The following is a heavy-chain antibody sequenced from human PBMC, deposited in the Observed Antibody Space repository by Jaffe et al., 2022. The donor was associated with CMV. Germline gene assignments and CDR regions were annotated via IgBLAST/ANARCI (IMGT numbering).Heavy chain of an antibody. J-gene: IGHJ2*01. CDR2: IYPTGTT. CDR1: GVSISSYY. CDR3: ARLREDNWNHNPRYFDL. Sequence: QMQLQESGPGLVKPSETLSLTCTVSGVSISSYYWSWIRQPAGKGLEWIGRIYPTGTTNYNPSLESRVTMSIETPKNQFSLRLSSVTAADTAVYYCARLREDNWNHNPRYFDLWGRGSLVTVSS. V-gene: IGHV4-4*07. D-gene: IGHD1-20*01.